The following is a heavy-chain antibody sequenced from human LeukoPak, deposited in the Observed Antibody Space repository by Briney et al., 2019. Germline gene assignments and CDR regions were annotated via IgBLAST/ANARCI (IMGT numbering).Heavy chain of an antibody. V-gene: IGHV3-64D*06. D-gene: IGHD5-18*01. J-gene: IGHJ4*02. CDR1: GFTLSSYA. CDR3: VKVGYSYGFDY. Sequence: GGSLRLSCSASGFTLSSYAMHWVRQAPGKGLEYVSAISSNGGSTYYADSVKGRFAISRDNSKNTLYLQMSSLRAEDTAVYYCVKVGYSYGFDYWGQGTLVTVSS. CDR2: ISSNGGST.